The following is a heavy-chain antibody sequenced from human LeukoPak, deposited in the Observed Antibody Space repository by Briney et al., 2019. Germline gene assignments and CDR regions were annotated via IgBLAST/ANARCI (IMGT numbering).Heavy chain of an antibody. V-gene: IGHV1-69*04. CDR3: ASGAWGYDFWSGPFDY. Sequence: ASVKVSCKASGGTFSSYAIRWVRQAPGQGLEWMGRIIPILGIANYAQKFQSRVTITADKSTSTAYMELSSLRSEDTAVYYCASGAWGYDFWSGPFDYWGQGTLVTVSS. CDR2: IIPILGIA. J-gene: IGHJ4*02. D-gene: IGHD3-3*01. CDR1: GGTFSSYA.